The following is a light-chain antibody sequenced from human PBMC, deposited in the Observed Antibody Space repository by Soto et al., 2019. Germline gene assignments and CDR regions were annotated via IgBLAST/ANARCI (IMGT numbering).Light chain of an antibody. CDR1: QSIKNW. J-gene: IGKJ3*01. V-gene: IGKV1-5*03. CDR2: KAS. CDR3: QQYNSYSQFT. Sequence: DSHMTHAPSTLSASVGDRVTITCRASQSIKNWLAWYQQKPGEAPKLLIYKASTLESGVPSRFSGSGSGTEFTLTISCLQPDDVATYHCQQYNSYSQFTFGPGTKVDIK.